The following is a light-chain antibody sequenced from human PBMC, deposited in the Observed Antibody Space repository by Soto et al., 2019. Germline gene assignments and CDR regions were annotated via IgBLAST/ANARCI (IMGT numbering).Light chain of an antibody. CDR2: EVT. CDR1: RDDIGAYDY. CDR3: NSYTNSSAVV. V-gene: IGLV2-14*01. Sequence: QSVLTQPASVSGSPGQSITISCAGTRDDIGAYDYVSWYQQHPGNAPKLLVYEVTNRPSGVSDRFSGSKSGNTASLTISGLQAEDEADYYCNSYTNSSAVVFCGGTKVTAL. J-gene: IGLJ2*01.